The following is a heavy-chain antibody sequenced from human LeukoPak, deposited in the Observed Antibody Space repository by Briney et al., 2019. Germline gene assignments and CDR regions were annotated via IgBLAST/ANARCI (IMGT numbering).Heavy chain of an antibody. Sequence: GGSLRLSCAASGFTFSSYAMSWVRQAPGKGLEWVSAISGSGGSTYYADSVKGRFTISRDNSKNTLYLQMNSLKPEDTAVYYCATDLPRDYYYDMDIWGQGTTVTVSS. D-gene: IGHD5/OR15-5a*01. CDR2: ISGSGGST. J-gene: IGHJ6*02. V-gene: IGHV3-23*01. CDR1: GFTFSSYA. CDR3: ATDLPRDYYYDMDI.